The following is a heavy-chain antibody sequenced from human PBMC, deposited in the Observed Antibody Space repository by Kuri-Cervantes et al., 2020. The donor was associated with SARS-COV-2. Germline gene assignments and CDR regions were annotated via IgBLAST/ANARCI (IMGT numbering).Heavy chain of an antibody. CDR2: IIPIFGTA. CDR3: ARETTTYYYDSSGYYQTRFHAFDI. D-gene: IGHD3-22*01. J-gene: IGHJ3*02. Sequence: SVKVSCKASGGTFSSYAITWVRQAPGQGLEWMGGIIPIFGTANYAQKFQGRVTITADESTSTAYMELSSLRSEDTAVYYCARETTTYYYDSSGYYQTRFHAFDIWGQGTMVTVSS. CDR1: GGTFSSYA. V-gene: IGHV1-69*13.